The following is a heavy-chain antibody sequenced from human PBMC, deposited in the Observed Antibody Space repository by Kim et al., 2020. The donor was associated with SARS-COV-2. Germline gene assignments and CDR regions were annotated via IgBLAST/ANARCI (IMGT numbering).Heavy chain of an antibody. CDR2: IYYSGST. CDR1: GGSISSSSYY. J-gene: IGHJ4*02. Sequence: SETLSLTCTVSGGSISSSSYYWGWIRQPPGKGLEWIGSIYYSGSTYYNPSLKSRVTISVDTSKNQFSLKLSSVTAADTAVYYCATSDSSSWGYWGQGTLVTVSS. D-gene: IGHD6-13*01. V-gene: IGHV4-39*01. CDR3: ATSDSSSWGY.